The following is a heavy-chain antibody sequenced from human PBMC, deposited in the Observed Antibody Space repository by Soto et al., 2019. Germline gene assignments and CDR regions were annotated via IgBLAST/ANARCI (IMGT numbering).Heavy chain of an antibody. CDR2: IYSGGST. CDR1: GFTVSSNY. D-gene: IGHD6-6*01. J-gene: IGHJ6*02. Sequence: SLRLSCAASGFTVSSNYMSWVRQAPGKGLEWVSVIYSGGSTYYADSVKGRFTISRDNSKNTLYLQMNSLRAEDTAVYYCARGGLVVSYGMDVWGQGTTVTVSS. CDR3: ARGGLVVSYGMDV. V-gene: IGHV3-53*01.